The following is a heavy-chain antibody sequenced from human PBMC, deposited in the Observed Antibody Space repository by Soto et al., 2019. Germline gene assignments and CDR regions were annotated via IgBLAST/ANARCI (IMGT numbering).Heavy chain of an antibody. V-gene: IGHV6-1*01. D-gene: IGHD3-9*01. Sequence: KQSQTLSLTCAISGDSVSSNSAAWNWIRQSPSRGLEWLGRTYYRSKWYNDYAVSVKSRITINPDTSKNQFSLQLNSVTPEDTAVYYCARDSGNYDILTGYSLFDYWGQGTLVTVSS. J-gene: IGHJ4*02. CDR3: ARDSGNYDILTGYSLFDY. CDR2: TYYRSKWYN. CDR1: GDSVSSNSAA.